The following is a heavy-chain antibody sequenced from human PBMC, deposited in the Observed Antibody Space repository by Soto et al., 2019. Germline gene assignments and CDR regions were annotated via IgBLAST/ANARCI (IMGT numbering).Heavy chain of an antibody. CDR3: ARDQHSSSYDY. CDR1: GFTFSSYW. CDR2: IKQDGSEK. V-gene: IGHV3-7*01. Sequence: GGSLRLSCAASGFTFSSYWMSWVRQAPGKGLEWVANIKQDGSEKYYVDSVKDRFTISRDNAKNSLYLQMNSLRAEDTAVYYCARDQHSSSYDYWGQGTLVTVSS. D-gene: IGHD6-13*01. J-gene: IGHJ4*02.